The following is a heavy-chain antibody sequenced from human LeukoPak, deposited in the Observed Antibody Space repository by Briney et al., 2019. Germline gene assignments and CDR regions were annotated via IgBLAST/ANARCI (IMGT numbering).Heavy chain of an antibody. Sequence: ASVKVSCKASGYTFTSYAMHWVHQAPGQRLEWMGWINAGNGNAKYSQKFQGRVTITRDTSASTAYMELSSLRSEDTAVYYCARWPRYCSGGSCYGWFDPWGQGTLVTVSS. J-gene: IGHJ5*02. D-gene: IGHD2-15*01. CDR2: INAGNGNA. V-gene: IGHV1-3*01. CDR1: GYTFTSYA. CDR3: ARWPRYCSGGSCYGWFDP.